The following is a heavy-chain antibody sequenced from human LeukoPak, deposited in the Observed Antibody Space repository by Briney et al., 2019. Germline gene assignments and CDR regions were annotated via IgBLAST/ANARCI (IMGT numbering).Heavy chain of an antibody. CDR2: IYYSGST. Sequence: SETLSLTCTVSGGSISSSSYYWGWIRQHPGKGLEWIGYIYYSGSTYYNPSLKSRVTISVDTSKNQFSLKLSSVTAADTAVYYCARGPVEERYYYYYYGMDVWGQGTTVTVSS. V-gene: IGHV4-31*03. CDR1: GGSISSSSYY. CDR3: ARGPVEERYYYYYYGMDV. D-gene: IGHD5-24*01. J-gene: IGHJ6*02.